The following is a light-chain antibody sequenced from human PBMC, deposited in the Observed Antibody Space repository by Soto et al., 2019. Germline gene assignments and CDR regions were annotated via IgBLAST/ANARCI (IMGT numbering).Light chain of an antibody. CDR2: GAS. V-gene: IGKV3-15*01. CDR1: QSLGTN. CDR3: QQYNQWPRT. Sequence: EIVMTQSPATLSVSPGERATLSCRASQSLGTNLAWFQHKPGQVPRLLIHGASTSATGIPARFSGSGSGTEFTLTISSLQSEDFAVYYCQQYNQWPRTFGQGTKV. J-gene: IGKJ1*01.